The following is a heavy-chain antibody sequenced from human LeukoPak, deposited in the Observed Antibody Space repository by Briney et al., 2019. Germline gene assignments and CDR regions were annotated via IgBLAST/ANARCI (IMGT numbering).Heavy chain of an antibody. J-gene: IGHJ5*02. D-gene: IGHD6-19*01. CDR1: GFTFSSYA. CDR3: ARAGYSSGAGWFDP. CDR2: ISYDGSNK. Sequence: AGGSLRLSCAASGFTFSSYAMHWVRQAPGKGLEGVAVISYDGSNKYYADSVKGRFTISRDNSKNTLYLQMNSLRAEDTAVYYCARAGYSSGAGWFDPWGQGTLVTVSS. V-gene: IGHV3-30*04.